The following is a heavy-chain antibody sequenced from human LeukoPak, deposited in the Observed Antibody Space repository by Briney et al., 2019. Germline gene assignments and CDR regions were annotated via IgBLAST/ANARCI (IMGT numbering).Heavy chain of an antibody. Sequence: PSETLSLTCAVYGGSFSGYYWSWIRQPPGKGLEWIGEINHSGSTNYNPSLKSRATISVDTSKNQFSLKLSSVTAADTAVYYCARLQHIVVVPAAMVYNWFDPWGQGTLVTVSS. CDR3: ARLQHIVVVPAAMVYNWFDP. CDR2: INHSGST. V-gene: IGHV4-34*01. CDR1: GGSFSGYY. D-gene: IGHD2-2*01. J-gene: IGHJ5*02.